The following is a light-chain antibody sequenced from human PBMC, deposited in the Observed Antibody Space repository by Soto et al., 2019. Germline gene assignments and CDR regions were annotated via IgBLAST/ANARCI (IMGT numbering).Light chain of an antibody. CDR2: DAS. V-gene: IGKV3-11*01. CDR3: QQRSSWPRLS. CDR1: QSVSNY. Sequence: EILLTQPPGTLSLSPGERATLSCGASQSVSNYLAWYQQKPGQAPRLLIYDASNRTTGIPARFSGSGSGTDFTLPISSLETEDFAVYYCQQRSSWPRLSFGGGTKVDIK. J-gene: IGKJ4*01.